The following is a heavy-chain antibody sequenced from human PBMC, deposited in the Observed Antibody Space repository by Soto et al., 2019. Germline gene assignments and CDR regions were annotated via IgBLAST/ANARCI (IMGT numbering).Heavy chain of an antibody. CDR2: ITSSGSYI. J-gene: IGHJ4*02. Sequence: EVQLVESGGGLVKPGGSLRLSCIASGPTFSSYGMNWIRQAPGKGLEWVSSITSSGSYIHYADSVQGRFTVSRDNAKNSMYLHMNSLRVEDTAVYFCARDESAGSSTSNWGQGTLVTVSS. D-gene: IGHD2-2*01. CDR3: ARDESAGSSTSN. V-gene: IGHV3-21*01. CDR1: GPTFSSYG.